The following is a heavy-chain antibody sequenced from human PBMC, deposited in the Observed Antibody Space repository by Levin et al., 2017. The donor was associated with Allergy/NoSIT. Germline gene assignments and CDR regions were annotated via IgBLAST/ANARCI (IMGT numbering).Heavy chain of an antibody. J-gene: IGHJ3*02. CDR2: IYTSGST. CDR3: ARGYYDSSGYYYYAFDI. V-gene: IGHV4-4*07. CDR1: GGSISSYY. Sequence: SQTLSLTCTVSGGSISSYYWSWIRQPAGKGLEWIGRIYTSGSTNYNPSLKSRVTMSVDTSKNQFSLKLSSVTAADTAVYYCARGYYDSSGYYYYAFDIWGQGTMVTVSS. D-gene: IGHD3-22*01.